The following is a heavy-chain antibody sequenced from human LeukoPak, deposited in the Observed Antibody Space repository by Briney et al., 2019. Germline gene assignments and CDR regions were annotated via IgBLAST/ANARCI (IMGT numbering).Heavy chain of an antibody. J-gene: IGHJ6*04. Sequence: GGSLRLSCAASGFTFSSYEMNWVRQAPGKGLEWVSYISSSGSTIYYADSVKGRFTISRDNAKNSLYLQMNSLRAEDTAVYYCAELGITIIGGVWGKGATVTISS. V-gene: IGHV3-48*03. CDR1: GFTFSSYE. D-gene: IGHD3-10*02. CDR2: ISSSGSTI. CDR3: AELGITIIGGV.